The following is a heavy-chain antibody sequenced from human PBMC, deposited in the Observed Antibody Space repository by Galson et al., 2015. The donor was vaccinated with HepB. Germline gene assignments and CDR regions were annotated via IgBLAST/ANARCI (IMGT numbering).Heavy chain of an antibody. V-gene: IGHV5-51*01. CDR3: ARHNGNYGDYADY. J-gene: IGHJ4*02. CDR2: IYPGDSDT. D-gene: IGHD4-17*01. CDR1: GYSFTTYW. Sequence: SGAEVKKAGESLKISCKGSGYSFTTYWIGWVRQMPEKGLEWMGMIYPGDSDTRYSPSFEGQVTISADKSTSTAYLQWSRLKASDTAMYYCARHNGNYGDYADYWGQGTLVTVSA.